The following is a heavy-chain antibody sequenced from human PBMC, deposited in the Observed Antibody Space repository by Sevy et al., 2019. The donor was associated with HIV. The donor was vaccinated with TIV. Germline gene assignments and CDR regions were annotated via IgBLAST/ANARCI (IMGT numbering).Heavy chain of an antibody. J-gene: IGHJ4*02. CDR2: ISSSSKYI. Sequence: GGCLRLSCAASGFIFSSYSINWVRQAPGKGLEWVSSISSSSKYIYYADSVKGRFTISRDNAKNSLYLQMNSLRADDTAVYYCARDPAIAAAVTFDNWGQGTLVTVSS. CDR1: GFIFSSYS. D-gene: IGHD6-13*01. V-gene: IGHV3-21*06. CDR3: ARDPAIAAAVTFDN.